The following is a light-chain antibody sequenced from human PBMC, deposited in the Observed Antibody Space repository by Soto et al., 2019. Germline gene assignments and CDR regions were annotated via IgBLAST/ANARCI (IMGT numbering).Light chain of an antibody. CDR1: SSNIGAGFD. Sequence: QTVVTQPPSVSGAPGQRVTISCTGSSSNIGAGFDVHWYQQLPGTAPKLLIYTNRNRPSGVADRFSGSKSGTSASLAITGLLAEDGADYYCQSYDSSLSGVVCGGGTKLTVL. J-gene: IGLJ3*02. V-gene: IGLV1-40*01. CDR2: TNR. CDR3: QSYDSSLSGVV.